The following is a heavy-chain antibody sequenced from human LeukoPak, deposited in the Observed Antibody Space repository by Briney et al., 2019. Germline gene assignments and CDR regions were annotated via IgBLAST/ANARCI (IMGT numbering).Heavy chain of an antibody. CDR2: FDPEDGET. Sequence: GASVKVSCKASGGTFSSYAISWVRQAPGQGLEWMGGFDPEDGETIYAQKFQGRVTMTEDTSTDTAYMELSSLRSEDTAVYYCATAGSPDWQHLYSGENWFDPWGQGTLVTVSS. D-gene: IGHD1-26*01. CDR3: ATAGSPDWQHLYSGENWFDP. CDR1: GGTFSSYA. J-gene: IGHJ5*02. V-gene: IGHV1-24*01.